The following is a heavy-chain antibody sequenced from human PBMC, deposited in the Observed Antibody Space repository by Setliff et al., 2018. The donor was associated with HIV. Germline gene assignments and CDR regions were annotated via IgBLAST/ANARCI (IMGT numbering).Heavy chain of an antibody. V-gene: IGHV4-34*01. CDR2: ISPSGST. D-gene: IGHD2-15*01. CDR3: ARTPQEVVAVAATRPYYYYMDV. CDR1: RGSFSDYY. J-gene: IGHJ6*03. Sequence: PSETLSLTCVVYRGSFSDYYWTWIRQPPGKGLEWIGEISPSGSTNYNPSLKSRVTISVDTSENQFSLKLSSVTAADTAVYYCARTPQEVVAVAATRPYYYYMDVWGKGTTVTVSS.